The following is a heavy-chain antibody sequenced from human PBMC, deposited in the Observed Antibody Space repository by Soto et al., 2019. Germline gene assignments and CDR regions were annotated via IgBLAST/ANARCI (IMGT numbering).Heavy chain of an antibody. CDR3: ARASRNYFDY. J-gene: IGHJ4*02. Sequence: SETLSLTCTVSGDTLTDYYWSWIRQSPGKGLEWIGYIYHSGSTYYNPSLKSRVTISIDTSKTQFSLKLSSVSAADTAVYYCARASRNYFDYWGQGTLVTVSS. V-gene: IGHV4-59*01. CDR1: GDTLTDYY. CDR2: IYHSGST.